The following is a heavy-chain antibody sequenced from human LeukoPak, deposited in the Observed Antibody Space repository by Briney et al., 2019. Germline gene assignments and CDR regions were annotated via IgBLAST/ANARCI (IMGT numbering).Heavy chain of an antibody. Sequence: GGSLRLSCAASGFTFSIYGMHWVRQAPGKGLEWVAAIIYDGSNKYYADSVKGRFTISRDNSKNTLYLQMNSLRAEDTAVYYCAKDAMIVVVESYMDVWGKGTTVTVSS. J-gene: IGHJ6*03. CDR3: AKDAMIVVVESYMDV. CDR2: IIYDGSNK. V-gene: IGHV3-30*18. D-gene: IGHD3-22*01. CDR1: GFTFSIYG.